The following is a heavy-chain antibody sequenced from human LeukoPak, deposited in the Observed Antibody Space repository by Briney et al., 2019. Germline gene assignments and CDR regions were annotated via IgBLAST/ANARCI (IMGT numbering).Heavy chain of an antibody. Sequence: SETLSLTCAVSGYSISSGYYWGWIRQPPGKGQEWIGSIYHSGSSYYSPSLKSRVTISVDTSKNQFSLKLSSVTAADTAVYYCARSIFGVVISLYYFDYWGQGTLVTVSS. CDR3: ARSIFGVVISLYYFDY. J-gene: IGHJ4*02. CDR1: GYSISSGYY. D-gene: IGHD3-3*01. V-gene: IGHV4-38-2*01. CDR2: IYHSGSS.